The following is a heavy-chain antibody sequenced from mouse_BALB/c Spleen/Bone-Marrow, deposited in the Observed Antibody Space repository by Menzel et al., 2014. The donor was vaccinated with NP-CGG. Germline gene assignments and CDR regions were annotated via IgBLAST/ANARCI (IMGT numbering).Heavy chain of an antibody. V-gene: IGHV2-6-7*01. CDR2: IWGDGNT. CDR3: ARVYYDYDWWYFDV. D-gene: IGHD2-4*01. CDR1: GFSLTGYG. Sequence: VKLMESGPGLVAPSQSLSITCTVSGFSLTGYGVNCVRQPPGKGLEWLGMIWGDGNTDYNSDLKSRLSISKDNSKSQVFLKMNSLQTDDTARYYCARVYYDYDWWYFDVWGAGTTVTVSS. J-gene: IGHJ1*01.